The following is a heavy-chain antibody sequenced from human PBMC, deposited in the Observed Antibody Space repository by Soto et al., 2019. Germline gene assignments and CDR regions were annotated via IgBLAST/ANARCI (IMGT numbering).Heavy chain of an antibody. Sequence: PSDTLSLTFAVSGCAISSGGYSWSWIRQPPGKGLEWIGYIYHSGSTYYNLSLKSRVTISVDRSKNQFSLKLSSVTAADTAVYYCARVPDRWGQGTLVTVSS. CDR2: IYHSGST. J-gene: IGHJ5*02. D-gene: IGHD2-2*01. CDR1: GCAISSGGYS. V-gene: IGHV4-30-2*01. CDR3: ARVPDR.